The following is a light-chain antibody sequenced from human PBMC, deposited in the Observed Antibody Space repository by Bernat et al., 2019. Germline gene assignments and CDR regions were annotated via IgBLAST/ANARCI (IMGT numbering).Light chain of an antibody. CDR2: DVT. CDR3: TSYTSLSTYV. Sequence: QSALTQPASVSGSPGQSITISCTGTTSNVGGYNYASWYQQQPGKATKLIIIDVTTRPSGASNRFSASTSGNTASLTISVLQAEDAPDYYGTSYTSLSTYVFGTGTKVTV. CDR1: TSNVGGYNY. J-gene: IGLJ1*01. V-gene: IGLV2-14*03.